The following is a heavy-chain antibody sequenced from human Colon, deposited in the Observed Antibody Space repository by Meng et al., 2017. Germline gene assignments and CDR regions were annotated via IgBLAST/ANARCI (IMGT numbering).Heavy chain of an antibody. CDR1: GDPISSGNG. CDR2: IYPSGRT. CDR3: ARKRTSPGTLGFDY. D-gene: IGHD6-13*01. Sequence: QVELQESGPALVKPSGTLSLTCAVSGDPISSGNGWTWVRQPPGKGLEWIGEIYPSGRTSSNPSLQGRVTILLDKSKNQFSLELNSVTAADTAIYFCARKRTSPGTLGFDYWGQGTLVTVSS. V-gene: IGHV4-4*02. J-gene: IGHJ4*02.